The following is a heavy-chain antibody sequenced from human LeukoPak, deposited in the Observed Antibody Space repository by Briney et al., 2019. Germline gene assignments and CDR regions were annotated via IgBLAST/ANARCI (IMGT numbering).Heavy chain of an antibody. D-gene: IGHD2-21*02. J-gene: IGHJ5*02. Sequence: PSETLSLTCAVYGGSFSGYYWSWIRQPPGKGLEWIGEINHSGSTNYNPSLKSRVTISVDTSKNQFSLKLSSVTAADTAVYYCARGPCGGDCYEWFDPWGQGTLVTVSS. CDR2: INHSGST. CDR1: GGSFSGYY. CDR3: ARGPCGGDCYEWFDP. V-gene: IGHV4-34*01.